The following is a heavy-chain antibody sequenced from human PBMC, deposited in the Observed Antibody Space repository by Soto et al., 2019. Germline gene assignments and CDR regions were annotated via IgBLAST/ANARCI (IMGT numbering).Heavy chain of an antibody. J-gene: IGHJ3*01. CDR2: IKQDGSEK. D-gene: IGHD2-2*02. CDR3: ARLYTDRVTFDV. CDR1: GFTFSFYW. Sequence: GGSLRLSCAASGFTFSFYWVSWVRQAPGKGLEWVANIKQDGSEKHYVDSVKGRFTISRDNAKNSLYLQMNSLRAEDTAVYYCARLYTDRVTFDVWGQGTMVTVSS. V-gene: IGHV3-7*01.